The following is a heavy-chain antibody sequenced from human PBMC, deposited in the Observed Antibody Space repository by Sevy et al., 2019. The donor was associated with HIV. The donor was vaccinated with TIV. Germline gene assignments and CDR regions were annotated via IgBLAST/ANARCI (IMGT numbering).Heavy chain of an antibody. CDR2: IGGSADYT. CDR3: AKEDSYGRFDY. V-gene: IGHV3-23*01. Sequence: GGSLRLSCVTSGFTFSSYAMSWVRQTPGKGLEWVSAIGGSADYTYYADSVKGRFTISRDNSKNTLYLQMNSLRAEDTAVYYCAKEDSYGRFDYWGQGTLVTVSS. CDR1: GFTFSSYA. D-gene: IGHD5-18*01. J-gene: IGHJ4*02.